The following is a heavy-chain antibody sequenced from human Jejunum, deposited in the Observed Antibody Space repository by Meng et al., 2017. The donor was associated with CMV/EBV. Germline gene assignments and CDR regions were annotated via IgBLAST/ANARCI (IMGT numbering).Heavy chain of an antibody. J-gene: IGHJ4*02. CDR2: IYDGKDE. V-gene: IGHV3-30*02. Sequence: VRLVGSGGGLVQLGGSLRLSCVVSGFSLSTFGMHWLRQAPGKGPEWVAFIYDGKDESYADPVKGRFTISTDNSKNTMYLQMNTLGPEDTAVYYCAKVGFGWYSIDYWGQGTLVTVSS. CDR1: GFSLSTFG. D-gene: IGHD6-19*01. CDR3: AKVGFGWYSIDY.